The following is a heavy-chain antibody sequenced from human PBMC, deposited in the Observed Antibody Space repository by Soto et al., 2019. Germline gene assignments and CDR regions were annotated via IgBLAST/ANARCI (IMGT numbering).Heavy chain of an antibody. CDR1: GGSISSGNYY. D-gene: IGHD3-22*01. CDR3: ARGVGCSAYSSGWFDP. J-gene: IGHJ5*02. V-gene: IGHV4-31*03. Sequence: SETLSLTCTVSGGSISSGNYYWSWIRQHPGKGLEWIGYIYYSGSTYYNPSLRSRVAISGDTSKNQFSLKLSSVTAADTAVYYCARGVGCSAYSSGWFDPWGQGTLVTVSS. CDR2: IYYSGST.